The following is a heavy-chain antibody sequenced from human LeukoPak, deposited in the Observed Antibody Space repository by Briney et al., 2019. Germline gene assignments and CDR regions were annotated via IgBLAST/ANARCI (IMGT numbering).Heavy chain of an antibody. V-gene: IGHV1-69*04. CDR2: IIPILGIA. CDR3: ASRVVRGVEDY. J-gene: IGHJ4*02. CDR1: GYTFTSYG. Sequence: ASVKVSCKASGYTFTSYGISWVRQAPGQGLEWMGRIIPILGIANYAQKFQGRVTITADKSTSTAYMELSSLRSEDTAVYYCASRVVRGVEDYWGQGTLVTVSS. D-gene: IGHD3-10*01.